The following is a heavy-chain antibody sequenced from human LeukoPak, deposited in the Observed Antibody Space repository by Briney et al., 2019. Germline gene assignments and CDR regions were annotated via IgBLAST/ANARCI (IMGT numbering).Heavy chain of an antibody. J-gene: IGHJ4*02. CDR3: ARALSHGYDY. CDR1: GFTFTSYN. CDR2: ISGGSSTI. V-gene: IGHV3-48*01. D-gene: IGHD5-18*01. Sequence: PGGSLRLSCAVSGFTFTSYNMNWVRQAPGKGLEWIAYISGGSSTIFYADSVKGRFTISRDNGKNSLYLQMCSLRAEDTAVYYCARALSHGYDYWGQGTLVTVSS.